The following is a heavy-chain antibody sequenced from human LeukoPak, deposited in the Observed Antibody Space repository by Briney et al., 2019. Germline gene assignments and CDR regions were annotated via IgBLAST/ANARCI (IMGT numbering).Heavy chain of an antibody. J-gene: IGHJ4*02. CDR2: IYYSGST. CDR1: GGSISSSSYY. D-gene: IGHD3-10*01. V-gene: IGHV4-39*07. CDR3: ARGLGPSTMVRGAPSYYFDY. Sequence: SETLSLTCTVSGGSISSSSYYWGWIRQPPGKGLEWIGSIYYSGSTYYNPSLKSRVTISVDTSKNQFSLKLSSVTAADTAVYYCARGLGPSTMVRGAPSYYFDYWGQGTLVTVSS.